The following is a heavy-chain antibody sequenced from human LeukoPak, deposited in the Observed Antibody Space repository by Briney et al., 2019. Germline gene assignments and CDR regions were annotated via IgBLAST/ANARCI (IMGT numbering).Heavy chain of an antibody. Sequence: GGSLTLSCAASGFTFSSYSMSWVRQAPGKGLEWVSSISGSGGSTYYADSVKGRFTISIDNSKNTLYLQMNSLRAEDTAVYYCANLHIDSWGQGRMVTVSS. CDR1: GFTFSSYS. CDR3: ANLHIDS. CDR2: ISGSGGST. V-gene: IGHV3-23*01. J-gene: IGHJ3*02.